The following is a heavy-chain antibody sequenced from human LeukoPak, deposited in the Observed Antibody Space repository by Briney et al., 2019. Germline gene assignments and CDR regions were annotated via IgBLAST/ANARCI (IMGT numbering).Heavy chain of an antibody. J-gene: IGHJ4*02. Sequence: GGSLRLSCAASGFTFSTYWMTWVRQAPGKGLEWVANIKQDGTDKYYVGSVKGRFTISRDNAKNSLYLQMSSLRAEDTAIYYCARNMDTISYPLDYWGRGTLVTVSS. V-gene: IGHV3-7*01. CDR2: IKQDGTDK. D-gene: IGHD5-18*01. CDR3: ARNMDTISYPLDY. CDR1: GFTFSTYW.